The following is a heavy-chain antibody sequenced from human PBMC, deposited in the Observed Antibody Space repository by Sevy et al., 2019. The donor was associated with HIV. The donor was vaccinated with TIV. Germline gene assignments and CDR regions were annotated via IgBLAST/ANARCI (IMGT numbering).Heavy chain of an antibody. Sequence: GGSLRLSCSGSGFIFSDYYMSWIRQAPGRGLEWVSYISGSGITYYADSVEGRFTISRDNARNSLYLQMNSLGADDTAVYYCARDPLLGIAREVARGGYWGQGTLVTVS. CDR3: ARDPLLGIAREVARGGY. D-gene: IGHD2-2*03. CDR2: ISGSGIT. V-gene: IGHV3-11*01. CDR1: GFIFSDYY. J-gene: IGHJ4*02.